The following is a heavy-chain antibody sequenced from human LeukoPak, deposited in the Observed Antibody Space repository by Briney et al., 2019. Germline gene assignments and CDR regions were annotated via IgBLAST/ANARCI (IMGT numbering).Heavy chain of an antibody. J-gene: IGHJ4*02. Sequence: PSETLSLTCTVSGGSIGSYYWSWIRQPPGKGLEWIGYIYYSGSTNYNPSLKSRVTISVDTSKNQFSLKLSSVTAADTAVYYCARDRNTAMVIVMTEGGFDYWGQGTLVTVSS. V-gene: IGHV4-59*01. CDR1: GGSIGSYY. CDR2: IYYSGST. CDR3: ARDRNTAMVIVMTEGGFDY. D-gene: IGHD5-18*01.